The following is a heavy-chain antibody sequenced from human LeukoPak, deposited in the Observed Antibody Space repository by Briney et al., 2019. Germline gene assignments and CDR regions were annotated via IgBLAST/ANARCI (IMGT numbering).Heavy chain of an antibody. D-gene: IGHD6-13*01. V-gene: IGHV1-8*02. CDR3: ARGAAAGVYYYYGMDV. Sequence: ASVKVSCKASGYTFTSYDINWVRQATGQGLEWMGWMNPNSGNTGYAQKFQGRVTMTRNTSISTAYMELSSLRSEDTAVHYCARGAAAGVYYYYGMDVWGQGTTVTVSS. CDR1: GYTFTSYD. CDR2: MNPNSGNT. J-gene: IGHJ6*02.